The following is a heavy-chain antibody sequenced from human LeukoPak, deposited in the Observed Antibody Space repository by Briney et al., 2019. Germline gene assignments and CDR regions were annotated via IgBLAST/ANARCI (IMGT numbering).Heavy chain of an antibody. CDR1: GGIFSVYT. CDR2: IFPLLGMA. D-gene: IGHD2-15*01. CDR3: ARGGDCSGGSCHFDY. V-gene: IGHV1-69*02. J-gene: IGHJ4*02. Sequence: VASVKVSCNASGGIFSVYTISWVRQAPGQGLEWMGRIFPLLGMANYAQKFQGRVTITADKSTSTAYMELTSLRSEDTAVYYCARGGDCSGGSCHFDYWGQGTLVTVSS.